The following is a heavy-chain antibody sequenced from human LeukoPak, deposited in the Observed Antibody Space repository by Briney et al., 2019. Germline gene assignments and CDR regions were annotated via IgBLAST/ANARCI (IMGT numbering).Heavy chain of an antibody. CDR2: IYSGGST. D-gene: IGHD3-3*01. CDR1: GFTVSSNY. J-gene: IGHJ4*02. Sequence: PGGSLRLSCAASGFTVSSNYMSWVRQAPGKGLEWVSVIYSGGSTYYADSVKGRFTISRDNSKNTLYLQMNSLRAEDTAVYYCAREGEILEWLLYPYFDYWGQGTLVTVSS. CDR3: AREGEILEWLLYPYFDY. V-gene: IGHV3-66*02.